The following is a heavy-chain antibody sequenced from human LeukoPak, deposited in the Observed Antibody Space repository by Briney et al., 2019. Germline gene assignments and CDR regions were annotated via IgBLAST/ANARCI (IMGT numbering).Heavy chain of an antibody. Sequence: GGSLRLSCAASGFTFSSYGMYWVRQAPGKGLEWVAFIRYDGSNKYYADSVKGRFTISRDNSKNTLYLQMNSLRAEDTAVYYCAKEYCSSTSCYSGYFDYWGQGTLVTVSS. CDR3: AKEYCSSTSCYSGYFDY. CDR2: IRYDGSNK. CDR1: GFTFSSYG. J-gene: IGHJ4*02. D-gene: IGHD2-2*02. V-gene: IGHV3-30*02.